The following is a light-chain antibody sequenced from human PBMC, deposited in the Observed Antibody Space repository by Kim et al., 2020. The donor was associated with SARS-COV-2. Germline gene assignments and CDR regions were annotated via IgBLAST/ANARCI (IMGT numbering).Light chain of an antibody. CDR1: SLKSYS. J-gene: IGLJ2*01. Sequence: AFGQTVRITCQGDSLKSYSASWYQQRPGQAPVLVIYGKNNRPSGIPDRFSGSSSGNTASLTITGAQAEDEADYYCNSRDSSGNHVVFGGGTQLTVL. CDR2: GKN. V-gene: IGLV3-19*01. CDR3: NSRDSSGNHVV.